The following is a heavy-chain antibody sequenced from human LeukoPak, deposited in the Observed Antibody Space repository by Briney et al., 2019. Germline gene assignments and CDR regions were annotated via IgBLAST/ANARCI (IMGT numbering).Heavy chain of an antibody. CDR2: IYTSGST. CDR3: ARLALQEVGTSQTYYLDY. Sequence: SETLSLTCAVYGGSFSGYYWSWIRQPAGKGLEWIGRIYTSGSTNYNPSLKSRVTISYTSKNQFSLKLSSVTAADTAVYYCARLALQEVGTSQTYYLDYWGQGTLVTVSS. V-gene: IGHV4-59*10. CDR1: GGSFSGYY. J-gene: IGHJ4*02. D-gene: IGHD1-26*01.